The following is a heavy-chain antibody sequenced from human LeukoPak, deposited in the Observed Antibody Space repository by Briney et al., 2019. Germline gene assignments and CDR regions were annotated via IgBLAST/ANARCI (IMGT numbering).Heavy chain of an antibody. CDR1: GFTFSSYA. V-gene: IGHV3-23*01. CDR2: ISGSGGST. CDR3: AKSYDFWTGYYTAY. Sequence: GGSLRLSCAAPGFTFSSYAMSWVRQAPGKGLGWVSAISGSGGSTYYADSVKGRFTISRDNSKNTLYLQMNSLRAEDTAVYYCAKSYDFWTGYYTAYWGQGTLVTVSS. J-gene: IGHJ4*02. D-gene: IGHD3-3*01.